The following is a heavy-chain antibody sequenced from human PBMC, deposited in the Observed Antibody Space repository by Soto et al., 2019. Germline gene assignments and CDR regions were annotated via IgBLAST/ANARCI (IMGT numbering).Heavy chain of an antibody. D-gene: IGHD6-13*01. CDR1: GFIFTNYA. J-gene: IGHJ4*02. Sequence: EVQLLESGGGLVQPGGSLRLSCAASGFIFTNYAMSWVRQAPGKGLEWVSTFSGRGGNTYYADSVKARFTISRDNAKNTLYRQMNCLRAEDTAVYYGAKDRGVYLGDAYYFDPWGQGTLVTVSS. CDR2: FSGRGGNT. V-gene: IGHV3-23*01. CDR3: AKDRGVYLGDAYYFDP.